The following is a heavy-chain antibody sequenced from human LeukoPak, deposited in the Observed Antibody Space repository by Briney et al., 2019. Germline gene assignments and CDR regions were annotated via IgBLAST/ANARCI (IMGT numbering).Heavy chain of an antibody. CDR2: ISSSGSTI. Sequence: GGSLRLSCAASGFTFSSYEMNWVRQAPGKGLEWVSYISSSGSTIYYANSVKGRFTISRDNAKKSLYLQMNSLRVEDTGVYYCASWGEGALDNWGQGTLVTDSS. CDR3: ASWGEGALDN. J-gene: IGHJ4*02. V-gene: IGHV3-48*03. CDR1: GFTFSSYE. D-gene: IGHD1-26*01.